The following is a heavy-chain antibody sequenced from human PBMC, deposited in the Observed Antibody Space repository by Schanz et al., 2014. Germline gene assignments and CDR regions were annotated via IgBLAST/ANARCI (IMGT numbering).Heavy chain of an antibody. CDR3: VRVRQRFFGMDV. V-gene: IGHV3-72*01. J-gene: IGHJ6*02. Sequence: EVQLVESGGGLVQPVGSLRLSCVASGFAFSDHYMDWVRQAPGKGLEWVGRTGNKVNSYATEYAASVKGRFTISRDDSKNSLYLQMNSLKAEDTAVYFCVRVRQRFFGMDVWGQGTRVTVSS. CDR1: GFAFSDHY. CDR2: TGNKVNSYAT. D-gene: IGHD3-3*01.